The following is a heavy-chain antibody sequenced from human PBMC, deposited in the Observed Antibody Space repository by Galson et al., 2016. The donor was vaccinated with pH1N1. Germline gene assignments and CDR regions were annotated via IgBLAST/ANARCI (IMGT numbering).Heavy chain of an antibody. J-gene: IGHJ4*02. V-gene: IGHV3-9*01. CDR3: AKGAGRYYFGSGSFNY. CDR2: ISWNSNSI. CDR1: GFAFDDFA. Sequence: SLRLSCAASGFAFDDFAMHWVRHVPGKGLEWVSGISWNSNSIGYADSVKGRFTISRDSAMKSLFLQMNSLRVEDTALYYCAKGAGRYYFGSGSFNYWGQGTQVTVSS. D-gene: IGHD3-10*01.